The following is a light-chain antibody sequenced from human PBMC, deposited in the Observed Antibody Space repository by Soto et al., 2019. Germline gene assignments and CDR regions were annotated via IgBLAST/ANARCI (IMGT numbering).Light chain of an antibody. Sequence: DIVMTQPPLSLPVTPGEPASISCRSSQSLLHSNGYNYLDWYLQKPGQSPQLLIYLGSNRASRVPDRFSGSGSGTDFTLKISRVEAEDVGVYYCMQALQTPRTFGQGTKLEIK. V-gene: IGKV2-28*01. CDR3: MQALQTPRT. CDR2: LGS. J-gene: IGKJ2*02. CDR1: QSLLHSNGYNY.